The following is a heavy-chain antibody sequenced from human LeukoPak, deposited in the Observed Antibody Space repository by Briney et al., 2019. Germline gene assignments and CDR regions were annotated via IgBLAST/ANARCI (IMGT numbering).Heavy chain of an antibody. Sequence: PSETLSLTCAVYGGSFSGYYWSWIRQPPGKGLEWIGEINHSGSTNYNPSLKSRVTISVDTSKNQFSLKLSSVTAADTAVYYCARGLGAHSPDYDYVWGSYRYTGGFGYWGQGTLVTVSS. J-gene: IGHJ4*02. CDR2: INHSGST. CDR3: ARGLGAHSPDYDYVWGSYRYTGGFGY. CDR1: GGSFSGYY. D-gene: IGHD3-16*02. V-gene: IGHV4-34*01.